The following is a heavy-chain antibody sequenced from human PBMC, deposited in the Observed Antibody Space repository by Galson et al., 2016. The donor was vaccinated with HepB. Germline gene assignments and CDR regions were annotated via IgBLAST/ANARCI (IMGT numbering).Heavy chain of an antibody. J-gene: IGHJ4*02. CDR3: AHRRGPAAGTFDN. Sequence: PALVKPTQTLTLTCTVSGFSLNTGAVGVGWFRQPPGKALEWLALVYWDSDTRYNPSLRSRLNITKDTSKSQVFLTVTDMDPMDTGTYYCAHRRGPAAGTFDNWGQGTVVTVSS. CDR1: GFSLNTGAVG. CDR2: VYWDSDT. D-gene: IGHD6-13*01. V-gene: IGHV2-5*02.